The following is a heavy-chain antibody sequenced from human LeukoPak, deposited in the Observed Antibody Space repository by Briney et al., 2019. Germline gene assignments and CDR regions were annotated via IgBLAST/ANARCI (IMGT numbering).Heavy chain of an antibody. CDR2: INWNGGST. CDR1: GFTFSSYG. Sequence: PGRSLRLSCAASGFTFSSYGMSWVRQAPGKGLEWVSGINWNGGSTGYADSVKGRFTISRDNAKNSLYLQMNSLRAEDTALYYCARGGSYLSAFDIWGQGAMVTVSS. D-gene: IGHD1-26*01. V-gene: IGHV3-20*04. J-gene: IGHJ3*02. CDR3: ARGGSYLSAFDI.